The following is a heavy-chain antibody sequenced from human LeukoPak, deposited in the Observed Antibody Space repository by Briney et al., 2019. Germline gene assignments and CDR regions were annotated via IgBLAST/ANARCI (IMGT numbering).Heavy chain of an antibody. CDR2: ISAYNGNT. CDR1: GYTFTSYG. CDR3: ARAPYGDYLAAFDT. J-gene: IGHJ3*02. D-gene: IGHD4-17*01. Sequence: GASVKVSCKASGYTFTSYGISWVRQAPGQGLEWMGWISAYNGNTNYAQKLQGRVTMTTDTSTSTAYMELRSLRSDDTAVYYCARAPYGDYLAAFDTWGQGTMVTVSS. V-gene: IGHV1-18*01.